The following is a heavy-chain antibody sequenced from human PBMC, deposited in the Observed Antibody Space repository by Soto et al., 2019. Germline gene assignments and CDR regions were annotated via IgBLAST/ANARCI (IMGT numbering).Heavy chain of an antibody. D-gene: IGHD3-3*01. V-gene: IGHV4-39*07. J-gene: IGHJ6*03. CDR2: INHSGST. CDR1: GGSISSSSYY. CDR3: AREGVGDFWSGYYRYYYMGV. Sequence: SETLSLTCTVSGGSISSSSYYWGWIRQPPGKGLEWIGEINHSGSTNYNPSLKSRVTISVDTSKSQFSLKLSSVTAADTAVYYCAREGVGDFWSGYYRYYYMGVWGKGTTVTVSS.